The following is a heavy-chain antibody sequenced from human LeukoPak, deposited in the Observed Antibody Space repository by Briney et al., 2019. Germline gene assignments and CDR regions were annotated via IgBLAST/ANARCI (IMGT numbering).Heavy chain of an antibody. D-gene: IGHD3-10*01. CDR2: MNQDGSEN. Sequence: GGSLRLSCAASGFTFSKYWMSWVRQAPAKGLEWVASMNQDGSENYYVDSVKGRFTISRDNAKNSLYLQMNSLRAEDTAVYYCARGSGDFDYWGQGTLVTVSS. CDR1: GFTFSKYW. J-gene: IGHJ4*02. V-gene: IGHV3-7*04. CDR3: ARGSGDFDY.